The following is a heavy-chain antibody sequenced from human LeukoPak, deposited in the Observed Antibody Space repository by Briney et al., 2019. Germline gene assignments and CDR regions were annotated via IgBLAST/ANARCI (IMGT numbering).Heavy chain of an antibody. J-gene: IGHJ4*02. D-gene: IGHD3-10*01. CDR2: ISSSSSYI. Sequence: GGSLRLSCAASGFTFSSYSMNWVRQAPGKGLEWVSSISSSSSYIYYADSVKGRFTIPRDNAKNSLYLQMNSLRAEDTAVYYCAREEGSGSYYNYWGQGTLVTVSS. CDR1: GFTFSSYS. CDR3: AREEGSGSYYNY. V-gene: IGHV3-21*01.